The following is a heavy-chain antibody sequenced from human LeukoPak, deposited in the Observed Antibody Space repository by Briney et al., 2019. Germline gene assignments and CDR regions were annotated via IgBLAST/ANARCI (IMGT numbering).Heavy chain of an antibody. CDR1: GYTFTSYD. D-gene: IGHD7-27*01. V-gene: IGHV1-8*01. CDR2: MSPNSGNT. CDR3: ARTPPNWGADY. Sequence: ASVKVSCKVSGYTFTSYDINWVRQATGQGLEWMGWMSPNSGNTGYAQKFQGRVTMTRDTSIGTAYLEPSSLKSEDTAVYYCARTPPNWGADYWGQGTLVTVSS. J-gene: IGHJ4*02.